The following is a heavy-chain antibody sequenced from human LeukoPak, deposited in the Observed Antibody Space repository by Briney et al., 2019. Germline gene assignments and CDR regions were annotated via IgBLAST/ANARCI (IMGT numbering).Heavy chain of an antibody. Sequence: SVKVSCKASGYTFTGYYMHWVRQAPGQGLEWMGRINPNSGGTNYAQKFQGRVTMTRDTSISTAYMELSRLRSDDTAVYYCAREGRFLEWLFEYYYYMDVWGKGTTVTVSS. CDR2: INPNSGGT. J-gene: IGHJ6*03. CDR3: AREGRFLEWLFEYYYYMDV. V-gene: IGHV1-2*06. CDR1: GYTFTGYY. D-gene: IGHD3-3*01.